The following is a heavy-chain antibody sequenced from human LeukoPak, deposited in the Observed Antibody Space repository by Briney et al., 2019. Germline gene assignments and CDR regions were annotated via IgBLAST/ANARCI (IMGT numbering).Heavy chain of an antibody. J-gene: IGHJ6*03. V-gene: IGHV3-11*04. CDR1: GFTFRDFG. D-gene: IGHD3-9*01. CDR2: IVNGGHNT. CDR3: ARESRGYDILTGKYHRGYYSYYMDV. Sequence: PGGSLRLSCAASGFTFRDFGMSWVRQAPGKGLEWVSGIVNGGHNTYYADSVKGRFTISRDNAKNSLYLQMNSLRAEDTAVYYCARESRGYDILTGKYHRGYYSYYMDVWGKGTTVTVSS.